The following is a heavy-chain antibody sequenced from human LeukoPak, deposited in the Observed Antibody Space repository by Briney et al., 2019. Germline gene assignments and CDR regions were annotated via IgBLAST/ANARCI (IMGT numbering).Heavy chain of an antibody. V-gene: IGHV3-69-1*01. J-gene: IGHJ4*02. CDR1: GFTFSTYS. Sequence: AGGSLRLSCAASGFTFSTYSMNWVRQAPGKGLEWISHIRDSGTTDYADSVKGRFTVSRDNAKNSLYLQLSSLRAEDTAVYYCAKDRGSSWYGVFDYWGQGTLVTVSS. CDR2: IRDSGTT. CDR3: AKDRGSSWYGVFDY. D-gene: IGHD6-13*01.